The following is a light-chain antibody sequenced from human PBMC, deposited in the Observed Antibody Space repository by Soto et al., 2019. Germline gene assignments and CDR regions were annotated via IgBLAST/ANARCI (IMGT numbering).Light chain of an antibody. J-gene: IGKJ5*01. Sequence: EIVLTQSPATLSLSPGERATLSCRASQSVSSYLAWYQQKPGQAPRLLIYDASNRATGIPARFSGSGSGTDFTLTISSLEHEDFAVYYCQQRINWPPITFGQGTRLEIK. CDR3: QQRINWPPIT. V-gene: IGKV3-11*01. CDR1: QSVSSY. CDR2: DAS.